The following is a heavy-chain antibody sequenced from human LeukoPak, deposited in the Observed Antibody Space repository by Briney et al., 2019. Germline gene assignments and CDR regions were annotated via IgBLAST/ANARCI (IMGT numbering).Heavy chain of an antibody. CDR1: GFTFSSYA. CDR3: AKDPYDFWSGYDYYFDY. CDR2: ISGSGGST. J-gene: IGHJ4*02. D-gene: IGHD3-3*01. V-gene: IGHV3-23*01. Sequence: PGGSLRLSCAASGFTFSSYAMSWVRQAPGKGLEWVSAISGSGGSTYYADSVKGRFTISRDNSKNTLYLQMNSLRAEDTAVYYCAKDPYDFWSGYDYYFDYWGQGTLVTVSS.